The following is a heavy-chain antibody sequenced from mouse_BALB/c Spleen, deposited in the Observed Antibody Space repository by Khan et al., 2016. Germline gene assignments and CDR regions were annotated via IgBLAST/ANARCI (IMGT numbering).Heavy chain of an antibody. V-gene: IGHV2-5*01. CDR3: ANRYYGSYAMDY. D-gene: IGHD1-1*01. J-gene: IGHJ4*01. CDR1: GFSLNSYG. Sequence: QVQLKQSGPGLVQPSQSLSITCTVSGFSLNSYGVHWVRQSPGKGLEWLGAIWRGGSTDSNAAFMSRLSITKDNSQSQDFLKMISLQADDTAIYYCANRYYGSYAMDYWGQGTSVTVSS. CDR2: IWRGGST.